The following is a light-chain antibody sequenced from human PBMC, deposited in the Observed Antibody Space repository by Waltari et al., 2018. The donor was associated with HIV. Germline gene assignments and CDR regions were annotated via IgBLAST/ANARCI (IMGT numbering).Light chain of an antibody. Sequence: QSVLTQPPSVSGAPGQRVTISCTGSSSNIGAGYPVPRYQQLPGTAPKLLIYGNSNRPSGVPDRFSGSKSGTSASLAITGLQAEDEADYYCQSYDSSLGGSVFGGGTNLTVL. CDR1: SSNIGAGYP. CDR3: QSYDSSLGGSV. V-gene: IGLV1-40*01. CDR2: GNS. J-gene: IGLJ2*01.